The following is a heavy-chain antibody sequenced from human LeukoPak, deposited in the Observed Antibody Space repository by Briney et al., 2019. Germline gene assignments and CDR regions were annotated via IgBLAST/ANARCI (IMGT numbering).Heavy chain of an antibody. D-gene: IGHD6-6*01. CDR2: ISYDGSNK. CDR1: GFTFSSYE. J-gene: IGHJ4*02. Sequence: GGSLRLSCAASGFTFSSYEMNWVRQAPGKGLEWVAVISYDGSNKYYADSVKGRFTISRDNSKNTLYLQMNSLRAEDTAVYYCAKEEGSSSGFDYWGQGTLVTVSS. V-gene: IGHV3-30*18. CDR3: AKEEGSSSGFDY.